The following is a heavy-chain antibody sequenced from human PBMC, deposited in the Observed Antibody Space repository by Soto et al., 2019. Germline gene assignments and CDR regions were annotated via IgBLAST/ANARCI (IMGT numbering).Heavy chain of an antibody. Sequence: LRLSCAASGFTFDDYTMHWVRQAPGKGLEWVSLISWDGGSTYYADSVKGRFTISRDNSKNSLYLQMNSLRTEDTALYYCAKDAWESHEYYYYGMDVWGQGTTVTVSS. CDR2: ISWDGGST. CDR3: AKDAWESHEYYYYGMDV. J-gene: IGHJ6*02. V-gene: IGHV3-43*01. CDR1: GFTFDDYT. D-gene: IGHD1-26*01.